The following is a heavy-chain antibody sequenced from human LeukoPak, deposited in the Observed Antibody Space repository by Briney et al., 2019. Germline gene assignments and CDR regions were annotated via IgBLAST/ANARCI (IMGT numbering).Heavy chain of an antibody. D-gene: IGHD3-10*01. CDR2: ISSSSSYI. CDR1: GFTFSSYS. J-gene: IGHJ3*02. CDR3: ARGEIIDLYAFDI. V-gene: IGHV3-21*01. Sequence: SGGSLRLSCAASGFTFSSYSMDWVRQAPGKGLEWVSSISSSSSYIYYADSVKGRFTISRDNAKNSLYLQMNSLRAEDTAVYYCARGEIIDLYAFDIWGQGTMVTVSS.